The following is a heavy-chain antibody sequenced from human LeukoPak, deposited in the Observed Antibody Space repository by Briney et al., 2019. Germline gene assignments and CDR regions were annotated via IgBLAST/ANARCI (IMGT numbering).Heavy chain of an antibody. Sequence: GESLKISCEGSGYSFTNYWIGWVRQMPGKGLEWMGIIYPDASDTRYSPSFQGQVTISAEKSIGTAYLQLSSLQASDTAMYYCAIGGDASNSCYRFFNYWGQGTLVTVSS. J-gene: IGHJ4*02. D-gene: IGHD2-2*01. V-gene: IGHV5-51*01. CDR2: IYPDASDT. CDR3: AIGGDASNSCYRFFNY. CDR1: GYSFTNYW.